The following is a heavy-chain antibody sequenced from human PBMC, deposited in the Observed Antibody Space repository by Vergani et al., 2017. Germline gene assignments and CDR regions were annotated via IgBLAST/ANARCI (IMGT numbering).Heavy chain of an antibody. Sequence: QVQLQESGPGLVKPSETLSLTCTVSGDSVISTDYHWGWIRQPPGKGLEWIGSMDYSGSTSYNPSLESRISISFETPKNQFSLLLTSMSAADTAVYYCASKRGACRAAYCHSYDFWGPGTLVGVSS. V-gene: IGHV4-39*01. CDR3: ASKRGACRAAYCHSYDF. CDR1: GDSVISTDYH. D-gene: IGHD2-15*01. J-gene: IGHJ4*02. CDR2: MDYSGST.